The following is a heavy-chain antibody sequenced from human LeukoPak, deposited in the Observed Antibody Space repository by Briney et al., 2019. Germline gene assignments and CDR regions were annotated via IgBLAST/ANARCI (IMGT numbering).Heavy chain of an antibody. V-gene: IGHV3-23*01. D-gene: IGHD3-9*01. CDR3: AKAPYYDILAGYCYLDY. CDR2: ISGGGGDT. J-gene: IGHJ4*02. CDR1: GFTFSSSA. Sequence: PGGSLRLSCAASGFTFSSSAMSWVSQAPGKWLEWVSGISGGGGDTYYADSVKGRFTIARYNSKNTLYRQMTSLKAEDTAVYYCAKAPYYDILAGYCYLDYWGQGTLVTVSS.